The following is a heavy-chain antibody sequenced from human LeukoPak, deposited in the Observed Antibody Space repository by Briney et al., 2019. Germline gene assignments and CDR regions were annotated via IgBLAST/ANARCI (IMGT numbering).Heavy chain of an antibody. V-gene: IGHV1-2*02. CDR1: GYTFTGYY. CDR2: INPNSGGT. J-gene: IGHJ4*02. D-gene: IGHD5-12*01. Sequence: GASVEVSCKASGYTFTGYYMHWVWQAPGQGLEWMGWINPNSGGTNYAQKFQGRVTITRDTSISTAYMELSRLRSDDTAVYYCAREGLIVATTSFDYWGQGTLVTVSS. CDR3: AREGLIVATTSFDY.